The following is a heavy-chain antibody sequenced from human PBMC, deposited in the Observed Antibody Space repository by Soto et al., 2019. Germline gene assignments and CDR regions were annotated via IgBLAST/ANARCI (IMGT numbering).Heavy chain of an antibody. V-gene: IGHV4-59*08. CDR3: ARHRYCSGGSCYHSPIDY. J-gene: IGHJ4*02. CDR2: IYYSGST. Sequence: SETLSLTCTVSGGSISSYYWSWIRQPPGKGLEWIGYIYYSGSTNYNPSLKSRVTISVDTSKNQFSLKLSSVTAADTAVYYCARHRYCSGGSCYHSPIDYWGQGTLVTVSS. CDR1: GGSISSYY. D-gene: IGHD2-15*01.